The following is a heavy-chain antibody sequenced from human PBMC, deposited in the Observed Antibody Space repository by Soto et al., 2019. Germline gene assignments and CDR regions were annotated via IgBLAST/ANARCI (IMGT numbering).Heavy chain of an antibody. D-gene: IGHD2-2*01. J-gene: IGHJ4*02. CDR1: GGTFNKQT. V-gene: IGHV1-69*08. CDR2: IIPFLGKT. Sequence: SVRVACKAAGGTFNKQTMSGVRQAPGQGLEWMGRIIPFLGKTNYAQEFQGRVTITADKSTSTVYMELTSLTSEDTAIYYCARDPIGYCSDTTCYPFFDDWGQGTQVTVSS. CDR3: ARDPIGYCSDTTCYPFFDD.